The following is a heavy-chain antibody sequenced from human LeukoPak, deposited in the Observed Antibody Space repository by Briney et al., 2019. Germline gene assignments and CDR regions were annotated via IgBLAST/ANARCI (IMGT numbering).Heavy chain of an antibody. CDR1: GGTFSSYA. J-gene: IGHJ4*02. CDR2: IIPIFGTA. D-gene: IGHD6-13*01. Sequence: SVKVSRKASGGTFSSYAISWVRQAPGQGLEWMGGIIPIFGTANYAQKFQGRVTITTDESTSTAYMELSSLRSEDTAVYYCARGGYSSPPFDYWGQGTLVTVSS. V-gene: IGHV1-69*05. CDR3: ARGGYSSPPFDY.